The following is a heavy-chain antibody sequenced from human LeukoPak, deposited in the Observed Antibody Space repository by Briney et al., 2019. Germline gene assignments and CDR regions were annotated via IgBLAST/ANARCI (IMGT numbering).Heavy chain of an antibody. J-gene: IGHJ4*02. Sequence: PGGSLRLSCAASGFTFSSYGMHWVRRAPGKGLEWVAFIRYDGSNKYYADSVKGRFTISRDNSKNTLYLQMNSLRAEDTAVYYCAKWSGSYYPSFDYWGQGTLVTVSS. D-gene: IGHD1-26*01. CDR1: GFTFSSYG. V-gene: IGHV3-30*02. CDR3: AKWSGSYYPSFDY. CDR2: IRYDGSNK.